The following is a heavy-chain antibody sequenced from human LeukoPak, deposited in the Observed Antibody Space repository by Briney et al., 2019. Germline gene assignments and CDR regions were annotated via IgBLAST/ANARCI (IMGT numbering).Heavy chain of an antibody. J-gene: IGHJ6*03. CDR3: AKGRYQLLSATSMDV. CDR2: VRYDGSNN. V-gene: IGHV3-30*02. CDR1: GFTFSDYG. Sequence: GGSLRLSCAASGFTFSDYGMHWVRQAPGKGLEWVTFVRYDGSNNYYADSVKGRFTISRDNSKNTLYLQMNSLRAEDSAVYYCAKGRYQLLSATSMDVWGKGTTVTVSS. D-gene: IGHD2-2*01.